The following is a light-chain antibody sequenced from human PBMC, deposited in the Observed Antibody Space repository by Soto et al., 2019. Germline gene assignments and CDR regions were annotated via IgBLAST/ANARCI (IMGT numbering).Light chain of an antibody. CDR3: QQTYSGFS. V-gene: IGKV1-39*01. Sequence: DIQMTQSPSSLSAFVGDRVTLTCRASQSISSYLNWYQKKPGKAPEVLIYAASYLQTGVPSRFSGRGPGTDFTLTIDSLQPEDIATYYCQQTYSGFSFGPGTKVAIK. CDR1: QSISSY. CDR2: AAS. J-gene: IGKJ3*01.